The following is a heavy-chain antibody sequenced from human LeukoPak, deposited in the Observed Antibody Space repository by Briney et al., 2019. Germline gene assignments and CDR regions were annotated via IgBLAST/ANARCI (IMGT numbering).Heavy chain of an antibody. CDR3: ARDFGGLRYFDY. CDR2: IYSGGST. D-gene: IGHD5-12*01. V-gene: IGHV3-66*02. Sequence: GGSLRLSCAASGFTVSSNYMSWVRQAPGVGLEWVSVIYSGGSTYYADSVKGRFTIARDNSKNTLYLQMNSLRAEDTAVYYCARDFGGLRYFDYWGQGTLVTVSS. J-gene: IGHJ4*02. CDR1: GFTVSSNY.